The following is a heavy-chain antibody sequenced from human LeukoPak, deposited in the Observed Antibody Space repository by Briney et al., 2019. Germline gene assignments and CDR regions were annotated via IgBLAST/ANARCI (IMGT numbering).Heavy chain of an antibody. J-gene: IGHJ6*03. CDR1: GYSFTSYW. V-gene: IGHV5-51*01. CDR2: IYPGDSDT. D-gene: IGHD3-3*01. CDR3: ARLRTIRLGYMDV. Sequence: GESRKIFCKGSGYSFTSYWIGWVRQMPGKGLEWMGIIYPGDSDTRYSQSFQGQVTISADKSISTAYLQWSSLKASDTAMYYCARLRTIRLGYMDVWGKGTTLTASS.